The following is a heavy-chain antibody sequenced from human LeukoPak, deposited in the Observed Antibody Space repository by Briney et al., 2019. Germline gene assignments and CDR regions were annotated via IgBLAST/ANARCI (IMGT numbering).Heavy chain of an antibody. CDR3: ARAIAVTGTTTDFQH. CDR1: GYTFTSYG. CDR2: ISAYSGNT. Sequence: ASVKVSCKASGYTFTSYGISWVRQAPGQGLEWMGWISAYSGNTNYAQKLQGRVTMTTDTSTSTAYMELRSLRSDDTAVYYCARAIAVTGTTTDFQHWGQGTLVTVSS. J-gene: IGHJ1*01. D-gene: IGHD6-19*01. V-gene: IGHV1-18*01.